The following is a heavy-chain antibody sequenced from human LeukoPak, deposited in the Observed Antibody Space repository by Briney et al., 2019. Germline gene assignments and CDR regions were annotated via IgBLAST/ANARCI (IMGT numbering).Heavy chain of an antibody. CDR3: ARDQTKRGYRSRPPDY. D-gene: IGHD5-18*01. V-gene: IGHV1-46*01. J-gene: IGHJ4*02. CDR2: INPSGGST. Sequence: ASVKVSCKASGYTFTSYYMHWVRQAPGQGLEWMGIINPSGGSTSYAQKLQGRVTMTTDTSTSTAYMELRSLRSDDTAVYYCARDQTKRGYRSRPPDYWGQGTLVTVSS. CDR1: GYTFTSYY.